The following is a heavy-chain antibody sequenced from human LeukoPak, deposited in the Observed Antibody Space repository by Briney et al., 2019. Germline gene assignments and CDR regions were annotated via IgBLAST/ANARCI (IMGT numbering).Heavy chain of an antibody. CDR2: TNAGNGNT. Sequence: GASVKASCKASGYTFTSYAMHWVRQAPGQRLEWMGWTNAGNGNTKYSQKFQGRVTITRDTSASTAYMELSSLRSEDTAVYYCARRVWITIFGVVIPRDYYFDYWGQGTLVTVSS. CDR1: GYTFTSYA. J-gene: IGHJ4*02. CDR3: ARRVWITIFGVVIPRDYYFDY. V-gene: IGHV1-3*01. D-gene: IGHD3-3*01.